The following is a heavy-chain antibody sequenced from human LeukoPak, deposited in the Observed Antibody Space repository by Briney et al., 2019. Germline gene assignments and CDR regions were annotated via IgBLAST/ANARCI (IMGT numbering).Heavy chain of an antibody. CDR1: GASTTTYS. V-gene: IGHV4-4*07. CDR3: ARDMVSTWPYFYSYYYMDV. Sequence: SETLSLTCTVSGASTTTYSWNWIRQPAGKGLEWIGRIHGNGSTNYNPSLKSRVTMSLDTSKSQFSLKLPSVTAADTALYYCARDMVSTWPYFYSYYYMDVWGQGTTVAVSS. J-gene: IGHJ6*03. CDR2: IHGNGST. D-gene: IGHD6-13*01.